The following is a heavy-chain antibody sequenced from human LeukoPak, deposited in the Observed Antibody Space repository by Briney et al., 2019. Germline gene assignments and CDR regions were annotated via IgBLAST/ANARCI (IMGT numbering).Heavy chain of an antibody. CDR1: GFTFSSYA. J-gene: IGHJ6*02. CDR3: ARDQGILDLYYYYGMDV. V-gene: IGHV3-30-3*01. Sequence: GGSLRLSCAASGFTFSSYAMHWVRQAPGKGLEWVAVISYDGSNKYYADSVKGRFTISSDNSKNTLYLQMNSLRAEDTAVYYCARDQGILDLYYYYGMDVWGQGTTVTVSS. CDR2: ISYDGSNK.